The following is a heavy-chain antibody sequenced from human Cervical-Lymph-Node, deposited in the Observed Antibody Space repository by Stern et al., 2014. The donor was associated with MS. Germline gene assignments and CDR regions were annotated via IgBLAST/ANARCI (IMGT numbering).Heavy chain of an antibody. CDR2: THYSGKN. Sequence: VQLEESGPGLVKPSETLSLTCTVSGGSVSSSSFYWSWIRQPPGKGLEWIGYTHYSGKNKNNPSLKSRVTISIDTSKNHFSLNLSSLTAADTAVYYCARDGLDGMDVWGQGTSVIVS. V-gene: IGHV4-61*03. D-gene: IGHD3/OR15-3a*01. CDR3: ARDGLDGMDV. J-gene: IGHJ6*02. CDR1: GGSVSSSSFY.